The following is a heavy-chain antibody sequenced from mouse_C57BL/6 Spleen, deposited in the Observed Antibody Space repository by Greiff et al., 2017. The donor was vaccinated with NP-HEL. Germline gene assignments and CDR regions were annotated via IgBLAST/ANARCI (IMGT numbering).Heavy chain of an antibody. J-gene: IGHJ4*01. CDR2: ISYDGSN. Sequence: EVKLMESGPGLVKPSQSLSLTCSVTGYSITSGYYWNWIRQFPGNKLEWMGYISYDGSNNYNPSLKNRISITRDTSKNQFFLELNSVTTEDTATYYCARHDGYTYYYAMDYWGQGTSVTVSS. V-gene: IGHV3-6*01. CDR3: ARHDGYTYYYAMDY. D-gene: IGHD2-3*01. CDR1: GYSITSGYY.